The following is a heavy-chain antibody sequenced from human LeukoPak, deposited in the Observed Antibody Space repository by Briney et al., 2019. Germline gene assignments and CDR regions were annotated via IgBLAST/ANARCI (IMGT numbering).Heavy chain of an antibody. V-gene: IGHV4-39*07. CDR1: GGSISSSSYY. CDR3: ARSDPYYDFWSGTNYYYYYMDV. CDR2: IYYSGTT. Sequence: SETLSLTCTVSGGSISSSSYYWGWIRQPPGKGLEWIGSIYYSGTTYYNPSLKSRVTISVDTSKNQFSLKLSSVTAADTAVYCCARSDPYYDFWSGTNYYYYYMDVWGKGATVTVSS. J-gene: IGHJ6*03. D-gene: IGHD3-3*01.